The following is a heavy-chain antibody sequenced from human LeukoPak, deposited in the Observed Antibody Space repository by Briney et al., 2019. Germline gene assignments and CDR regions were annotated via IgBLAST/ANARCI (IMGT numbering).Heavy chain of an antibody. CDR2: ISYDGSNK. CDR1: GFTFSSYA. Sequence: GRSLRLSCAASGFTFSSYAMHWVRQAPGKGLEWVAVISYDGSNKYYADAVKGRFTISRDNAKNSLYLQMNSLRAEDTAVYYCAREMVTPRGFDYWGQGTLVTVSS. CDR3: AREMVTPRGFDY. J-gene: IGHJ4*02. D-gene: IGHD5-18*01. V-gene: IGHV3-30-3*01.